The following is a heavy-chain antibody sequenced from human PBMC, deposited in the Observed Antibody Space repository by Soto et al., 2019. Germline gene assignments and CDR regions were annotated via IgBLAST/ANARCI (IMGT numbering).Heavy chain of an antibody. CDR3: AKALSGYTYGPFDY. D-gene: IGHD5-18*01. Sequence: GGSLRLSCAASGFTFDDYAMHWVRQAPGKGLEWVSGINLNSGSIGYADSVKGRFTISRDKAKNSLYLQMNSLRTEDTAFYSCAKALSGYTYGPFDYWGQGTLVTVSS. J-gene: IGHJ4*02. CDR1: GFTFDDYA. V-gene: IGHV3-9*01. CDR2: INLNSGSI.